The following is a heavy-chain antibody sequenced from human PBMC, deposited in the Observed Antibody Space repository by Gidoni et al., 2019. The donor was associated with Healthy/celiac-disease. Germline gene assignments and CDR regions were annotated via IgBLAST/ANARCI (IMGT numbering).Heavy chain of an antibody. J-gene: IGHJ4*02. CDR3: ARGFNISGDYAVGY. Sequence: QLQLQEYGSGLVKPSQTLSLTCAVSAGSISSGGYSWSWIRQPPGKGLEWIGYIYRSGITYYTPSRKSRVTRSVDMSKNQFSLKLSFVTAADTAVYYCARGFNISGDYAVGYWGQGNLVTVSS. CDR1: AGSISSGGYS. V-gene: IGHV4-30-2*01. CDR2: IYRSGIT. D-gene: IGHD4-17*01.